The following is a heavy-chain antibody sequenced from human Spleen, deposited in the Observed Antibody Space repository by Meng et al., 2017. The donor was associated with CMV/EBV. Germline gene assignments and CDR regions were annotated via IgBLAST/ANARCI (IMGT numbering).Heavy chain of an antibody. CDR3: ARAPNRSYCSSTSCYPPYYYYGMDV. CDR2: LYSGGST. J-gene: IGHJ6*02. V-gene: IGHV3-53*05. D-gene: IGHD2-2*01. CDR1: GFTVSSNF. Sequence: GGSLRLSCAASGFTVSSNFMSWVRQAPGKGLEWVSVLYSGGSTYYAGSVKGRFTISRDNSKNTLYLQMSSLRSEDTAVYYCARAPNRSYCSSTSCYPPYYYYGMDVWGQGTTVTVSS.